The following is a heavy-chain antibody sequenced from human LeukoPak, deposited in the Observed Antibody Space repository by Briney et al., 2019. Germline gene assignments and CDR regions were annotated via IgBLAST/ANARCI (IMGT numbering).Heavy chain of an antibody. CDR2: IIPILGIA. Sequence: SVKVSCKASGGTFSSYAISWVRQAPGQGLEWMGRIIPILGIANYAQKFQGRVTITADKSTSTAYMELSSLRSEDTAVYYCARVGYCGGGSCYSNDYWGQGTLVTVSS. D-gene: IGHD2-15*01. V-gene: IGHV1-69*04. J-gene: IGHJ4*02. CDR1: GGTFSSYA. CDR3: ARVGYCGGGSCYSNDY.